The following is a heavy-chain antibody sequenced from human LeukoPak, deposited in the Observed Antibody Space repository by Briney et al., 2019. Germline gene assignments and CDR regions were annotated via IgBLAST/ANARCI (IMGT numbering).Heavy chain of an antibody. D-gene: IGHD2-2*01. CDR1: GGSVSSYY. Sequence: SETLSLTCTVSGGSVSSYYWRWIRQPPGKGLEWIGNIYYTGSTNYNPALKSRVARSVDTSKNQLSLKLSSVTAADTAVYYCARRLPDYCSSTSCHNYYYYYYMDVWGKGTTVTVSS. CDR3: ARRLPDYCSSTSCHNYYYYYYMDV. J-gene: IGHJ6*03. V-gene: IGHV4-59*02. CDR2: IYYTGST.